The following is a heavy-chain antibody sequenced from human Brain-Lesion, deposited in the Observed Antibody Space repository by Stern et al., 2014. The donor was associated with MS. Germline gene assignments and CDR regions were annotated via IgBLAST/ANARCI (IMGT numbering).Heavy chain of an antibody. CDR2: IYYSGNT. J-gene: IGHJ5*02. CDR1: GGSVSSTSYA. V-gene: IGHV4-39*02. CDR3: AGEEDIRYCSGGSCTGNWFDP. Sequence: VQLVESGPGLVKPSETLSLTCTVAGGSVSSTSYAWAWIRQPPGKGLEWIGAIYYSGNTYSSPSLKSRLTLSLDTSKNHLSLQLRFLTAADTAVYYCAGEEDIRYCSGGSCTGNWFDPWGQGTLVTVSS. D-gene: IGHD2-15*01.